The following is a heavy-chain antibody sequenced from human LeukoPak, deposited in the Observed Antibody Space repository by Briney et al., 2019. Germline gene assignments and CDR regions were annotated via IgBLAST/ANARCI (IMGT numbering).Heavy chain of an antibody. CDR2: INPNSGGR. V-gene: IGHV1-2*02. Sequence: GASVKVSCKASGYTFTGYYMHWVGQTPGQGREWMGWINPNSGGRNYAQKFQGRVTMTRDTSISTAYMELSRMRSDDTPVYYCPRAHYDFWSGYYRYYYMDVWGKGTTVTVSS. CDR1: GYTFTGYY. J-gene: IGHJ6*03. D-gene: IGHD3-3*01. CDR3: PRAHYDFWSGYYRYYYMDV.